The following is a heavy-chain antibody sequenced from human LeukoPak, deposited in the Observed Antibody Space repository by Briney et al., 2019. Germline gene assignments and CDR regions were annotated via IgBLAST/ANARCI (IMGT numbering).Heavy chain of an antibody. Sequence: PSETLSLTCAVYGGSFSGYYWSWIRQPPGKGLGWIGEINHSGSTNYNPSLKSRVTISVDTSKNQFSLKLSSVTAADTAVYYCARSGGEYVLMAYAVNWFDPWGQGTLVTVSS. CDR1: GGSFSGYY. CDR2: INHSGST. CDR3: ARSGGEYVLMAYAVNWFDP. D-gene: IGHD2-8*01. V-gene: IGHV4-34*01. J-gene: IGHJ5*02.